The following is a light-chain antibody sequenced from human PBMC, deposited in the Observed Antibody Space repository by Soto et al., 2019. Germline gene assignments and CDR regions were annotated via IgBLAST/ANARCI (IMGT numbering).Light chain of an antibody. CDR3: QQYHVYPLT. CDR2: DAS. Sequence: DIQMTQSPSSLSASVGDRVIITCRASHDIGNKIAWFQQKPGKGPKSLIYDASLLQSGVPSKFSGSRSATDFTLTIINLQPEDFVTYYCQQYHVYPLTFGGGTKLEIK. CDR1: HDIGNK. J-gene: IGKJ4*01. V-gene: IGKV1-16*02.